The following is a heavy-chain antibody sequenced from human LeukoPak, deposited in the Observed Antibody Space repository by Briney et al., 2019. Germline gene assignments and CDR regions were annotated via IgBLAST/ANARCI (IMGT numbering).Heavy chain of an antibody. D-gene: IGHD2/OR15-2a*01. J-gene: IGHJ5*02. CDR1: DYIFINYD. V-gene: IGHV1-18*01. Sequence: ASVKVSCKASDYIFINYDISWERQAPGQGLEWMGWISAYNGNTNYAQKLQGRVTMTTDTSTSTAYMELRSLRSDDTAVYYCARCCYSNTCYSPWFDPWGQGTLVTVSS. CDR3: ARCCYSNTCYSPWFDP. CDR2: ISAYNGNT.